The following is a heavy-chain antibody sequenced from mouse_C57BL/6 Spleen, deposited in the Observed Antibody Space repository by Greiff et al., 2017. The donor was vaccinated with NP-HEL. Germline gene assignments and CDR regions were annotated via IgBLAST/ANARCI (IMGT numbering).Heavy chain of an antibody. CDR2: IDPETGGT. D-gene: IGHD5-1*01. CDR1: GYTFTDYE. J-gene: IGHJ2*01. Sequence: QVHVKQSGAELVRPGASVTLSCKASGYTFTDYEMHWVKQTPVHGLEWIGAIDPETGGTAYNQKFKGKAILTADKSSSTAYMELRSLTSEDSAVYYCTRGSNYFDYWGQGTTLTVSS. V-gene: IGHV1-15*01. CDR3: TRGSNYFDY.